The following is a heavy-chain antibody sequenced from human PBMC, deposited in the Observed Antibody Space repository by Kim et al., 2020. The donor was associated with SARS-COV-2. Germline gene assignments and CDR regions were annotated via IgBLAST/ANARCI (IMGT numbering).Heavy chain of an antibody. J-gene: IGHJ4*02. D-gene: IGHD3-10*02. Sequence: ADPVKGRFASSRDNSKTTLFLQMNNLRAEDTAVYYCAKAVRGVVGNYFDYWGQGTVVTVSS. CDR3: AKAVRGVVGNYFDY. V-gene: IGHV3-23*01.